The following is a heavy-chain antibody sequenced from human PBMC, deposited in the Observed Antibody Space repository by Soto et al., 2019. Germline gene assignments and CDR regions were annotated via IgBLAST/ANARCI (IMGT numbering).Heavy chain of an antibody. Sequence: QLQLQESGSGLVKPSQTLSLTCAVSGGSISSGGYSCNWIRQPPGKGLEWIGYIYHSGSTYYNPSVKRRVTISVDRSKNQFSLKLSSVTAADTAVYYCARGMTTVTTFDYWGQGTLVTVSS. CDR3: ARGMTTVTTFDY. D-gene: IGHD4-17*01. CDR2: IYHSGST. CDR1: GGSISSGGYS. J-gene: IGHJ4*02. V-gene: IGHV4-30-2*01.